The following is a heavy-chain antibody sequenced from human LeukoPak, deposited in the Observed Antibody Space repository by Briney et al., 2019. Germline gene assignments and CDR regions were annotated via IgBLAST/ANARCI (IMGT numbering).Heavy chain of an antibody. CDR1: GGSISSYY. D-gene: IGHD3-3*01. Sequence: SETLSLTCTVSGGSISSYYWSWIRQSPGKGLEWIGYIYYSGSTNYNPSLKSRVTISVDTSKNQFSLKLSSVTAADTAVYYCARESEGFTIFGVVSNWVDPWGQGTLVTVSS. V-gene: IGHV4-59*01. CDR2: IYYSGST. J-gene: IGHJ5*02. CDR3: ARESEGFTIFGVVSNWVDP.